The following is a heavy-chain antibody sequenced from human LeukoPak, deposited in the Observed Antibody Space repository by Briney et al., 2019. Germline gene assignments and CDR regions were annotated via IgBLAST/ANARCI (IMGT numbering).Heavy chain of an antibody. Sequence: GGSLRLSCAASGFTFSNYAMGWVRQAPGKGLEWVSTVTGSGSSTYYADSVKGRFTISRDNSKNTLYLQMNSLRAEDTAVYYCAMEDIVVVVAALPSRFDPWGQGTLVTVSS. D-gene: IGHD2-15*01. CDR1: GFTFSNYA. J-gene: IGHJ5*02. CDR2: VTGSGSST. CDR3: AMEDIVVVVAALPSRFDP. V-gene: IGHV3-23*01.